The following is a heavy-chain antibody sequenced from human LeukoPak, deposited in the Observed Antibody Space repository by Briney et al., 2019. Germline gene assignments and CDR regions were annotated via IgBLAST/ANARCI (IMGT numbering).Heavy chain of an antibody. Sequence: GASVKVSCKASGYTFTGYYMHWVRQAPGQGLEWMGWINAYNGNTNYAQKLQGRVTMTTDTSTSTAYMELRSLRSDDTAVYYCARNPLDYDVLTGYYPRALDYWGQGTLVTVSS. CDR1: GYTFTGYY. CDR2: INAYNGNT. V-gene: IGHV1-18*04. J-gene: IGHJ4*02. CDR3: ARNPLDYDVLTGYYPRALDY. D-gene: IGHD3-9*01.